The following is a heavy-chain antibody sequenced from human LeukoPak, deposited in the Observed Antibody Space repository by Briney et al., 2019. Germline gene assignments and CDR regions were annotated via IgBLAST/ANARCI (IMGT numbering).Heavy chain of an antibody. Sequence: SSVKVSCKASGGTFSSYAISWVRQAPGQGLEWMRRIIPILGIANYAQKFQGRVTITADKSTSTAYMELSSLRSEDTAVYYCARDESSGTTVTTPYYYYGMDVWGQGATVTVSS. J-gene: IGHJ6*02. CDR2: IIPILGIA. D-gene: IGHD4-17*01. CDR1: GGTFSSYA. CDR3: ARDESSGTTVTTPYYYYGMDV. V-gene: IGHV1-69*04.